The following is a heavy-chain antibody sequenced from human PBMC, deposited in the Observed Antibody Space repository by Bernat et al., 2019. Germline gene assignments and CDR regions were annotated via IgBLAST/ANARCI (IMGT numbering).Heavy chain of an antibody. Sequence: QVQLVQSGAEVKKPGSSVKVSCKASGGTFSSYAISWVRQAPGQGLEWMGGIIPIFGTANYAQKFQGRVTITADESTSTAYMELSSLRSEDTAVYYCARGVAATGYYDYYGMDVWGQGTTVTVSS. J-gene: IGHJ6*02. CDR2: IIPIFGTA. CDR3: ARGVAATGYYDYYGMDV. V-gene: IGHV1-69*01. CDR1: GGTFSSYA. D-gene: IGHD2-15*01.